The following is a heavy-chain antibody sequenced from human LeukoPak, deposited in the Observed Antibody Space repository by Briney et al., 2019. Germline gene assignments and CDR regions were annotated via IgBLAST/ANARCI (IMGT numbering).Heavy chain of an antibody. D-gene: IGHD3-22*01. CDR1: GFTFSSYA. V-gene: IGHV3-23*01. CDR2: ISGGGSGT. J-gene: IGHJ3*02. Sequence: VGSLRLSYAPSGFTFSSYAMSWVRQAPGKGLEWVAVISGGGSGTYYADSVRGRFTISRDNSKNTVYLQMNSLRAEDTAIYYCAKAVGSSGYFSRDAFDIWGQGTMVTVSS. CDR3: AKAVGSSGYFSRDAFDI.